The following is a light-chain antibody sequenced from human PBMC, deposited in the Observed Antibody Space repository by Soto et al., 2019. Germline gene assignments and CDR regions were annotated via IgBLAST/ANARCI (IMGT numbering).Light chain of an antibody. CDR3: SSYTSSNTFV. CDR2: DVS. CDR1: SSDVGRYNY. V-gene: IGLV2-14*01. J-gene: IGLJ1*01. Sequence: ALAQPASVSGSPGQSIAISCTGTSSDVGRYNYVSWFQQHPGKAPKLMIYDVSNRPSGVSDRFSGSKSGNTASPTISGLQAEDEADYYCSSYTSSNTFVFGTGTKVTVL.